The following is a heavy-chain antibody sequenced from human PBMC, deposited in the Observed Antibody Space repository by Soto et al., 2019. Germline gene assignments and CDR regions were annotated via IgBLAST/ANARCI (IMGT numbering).Heavy chain of an antibody. CDR3: AMSGYSSSWYPWKWFDP. CDR1: GFTFSSYA. J-gene: IGHJ5*02. V-gene: IGHV3-23*01. CDR2: ISGSGGST. D-gene: IGHD6-13*01. Sequence: RLSCAASGFTFSSYAMSWVRQAPGKGLEWVSAISGSGGSTYYADSVKGRFTISRDNSKNTLYLQMNSLRAEDTAVYYCAMSGYSSSWYPWKWFDPWGQGTLVTVSS.